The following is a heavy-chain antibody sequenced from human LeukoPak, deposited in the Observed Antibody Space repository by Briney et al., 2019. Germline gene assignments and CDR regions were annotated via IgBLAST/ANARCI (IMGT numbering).Heavy chain of an antibody. CDR2: IIPILGIA. CDR3: ARGSGAPPDY. D-gene: IGHD1-26*01. V-gene: IGHV1-69*02. CDR1: GGTFSSYT. Sequence: SVKVSCKASGGTFSSYTISWVRQAPGQGFEWMGRIIPILGIANYAQKFQGRVTITADKSTSTAYMELSSLRSEDTAVYYCARGSGAPPDYWGRGTLVTVSS. J-gene: IGHJ4*02.